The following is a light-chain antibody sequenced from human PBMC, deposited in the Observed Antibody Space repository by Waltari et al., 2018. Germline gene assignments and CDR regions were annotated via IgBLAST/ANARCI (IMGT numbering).Light chain of an antibody. CDR2: GAS. CDR1: QSVRNN. CDR3: QQFNTYPIP. V-gene: IGKV3-15*01. J-gene: IGKJ3*01. Sequence: EIVMTQSPATLSVSPGERATLSCRASQSVRNNLVWYQQKPGQAPRLLIYGASTRVTGIPARFSGSGSGTEFTLTISSLQSEDFATYYCQQFNTYPIPFGRGTKVDIK.